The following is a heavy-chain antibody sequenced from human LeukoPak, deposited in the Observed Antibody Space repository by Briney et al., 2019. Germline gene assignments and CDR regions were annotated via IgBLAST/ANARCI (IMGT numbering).Heavy chain of an antibody. V-gene: IGHV3-23*01. CDR2: ISGSGGST. D-gene: IGHD3-3*01. J-gene: IGHJ4*02. CDR1: GFTFSSYA. CDR3: AKGITIFGVVSDYFDY. Sequence: GGSLRLSCAASGFTFSSYAMSWVRQAPGKGLERVSAISGSGGSTYYADSVKGRFTISRDNSKNTLYLQMNSLRAEDTAVYYCAKGITIFGVVSDYFDYWGQGTLVTVSS.